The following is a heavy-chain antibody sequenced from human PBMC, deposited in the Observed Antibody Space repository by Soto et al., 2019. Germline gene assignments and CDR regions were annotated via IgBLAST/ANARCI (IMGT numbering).Heavy chain of an antibody. V-gene: IGHV3-23*01. Sequence: EVQLLESGGGLVQPGGSLRLSCAASGFTFSNYAMSWVRQAPGKGLEWVSSISKSGGGTYYADSVKGRFTISRDNSKNTLNLQMNSLKAEDTAVYSCAKTGILFDYWGQGTLVTVSS. J-gene: IGHJ4*02. CDR3: AKTGILFDY. CDR2: ISKSGGGT. CDR1: GFTFSNYA.